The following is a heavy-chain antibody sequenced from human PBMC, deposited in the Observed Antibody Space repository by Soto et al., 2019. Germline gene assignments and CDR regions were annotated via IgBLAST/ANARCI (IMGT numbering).Heavy chain of an antibody. J-gene: IGHJ4*02. CDR2: VNPSGGST. CDR3: AREYGNYDSSGYYAY. V-gene: IGHV1-46*01. D-gene: IGHD3-22*01. Sequence: ASVKVSCKTSGYSFTSYFIHWVRQAPGQGLEWMGIVNPSGGSTNYAQKLQGRVSMTRDRSTSTVHMELSSLRSDDTAMYYCAREYGNYDSSGYYAYWGQGTLVTVSS. CDR1: GYSFTSYF.